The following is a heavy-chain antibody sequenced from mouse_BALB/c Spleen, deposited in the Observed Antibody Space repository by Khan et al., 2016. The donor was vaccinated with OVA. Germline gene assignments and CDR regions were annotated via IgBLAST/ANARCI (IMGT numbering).Heavy chain of an antibody. CDR2: ISSVAYSI. J-gene: IGHJ3*01. CDR1: GFTFIDYG. V-gene: IGHV5-15*02. CDR3: VRGGFAY. Sequence: EVELVESGGGLVQPGGSRKLSCAASGFTFIDYGMALVRQTPGKGPEWIAFISSVAYSIYYADTVTGRFPISIENANNTLYLEMSSLRSDETAMYYCVRGGFAYGGQGTLVTVSA.